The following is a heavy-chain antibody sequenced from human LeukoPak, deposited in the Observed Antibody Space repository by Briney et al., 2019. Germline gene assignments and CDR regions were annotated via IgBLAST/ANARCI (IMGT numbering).Heavy chain of an antibody. CDR2: IKSKTDGGTT. Sequence: GGSLRLSCAASGFTFSNAWMNWVRQAPGKGLEWVGRIKSKTDGGTTDYAAPVKGRFTISRDDSKDTLYLQMNSLKTEDTAVYYCTTDYGGNPNIDYWGQGTLVTVSS. CDR3: TTDYGGNPNIDY. D-gene: IGHD4-23*01. V-gene: IGHV3-15*07. J-gene: IGHJ4*02. CDR1: GFTFSNAW.